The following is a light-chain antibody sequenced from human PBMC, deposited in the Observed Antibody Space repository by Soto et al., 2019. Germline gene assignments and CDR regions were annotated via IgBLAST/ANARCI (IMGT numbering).Light chain of an antibody. Sequence: EIVLTQSPGTLSLSPGERATLSCRTSESVTSTYLAWYQQKPGQPPRLLIYGASSRATGIPDRFSGSGSGTDFTLTISRLEPEDFAVYYCQLFGSSPLYTCGQGTKLEIK. CDR3: QLFGSSPLYT. CDR1: ESVTSTY. CDR2: GAS. V-gene: IGKV3-20*01. J-gene: IGKJ2*01.